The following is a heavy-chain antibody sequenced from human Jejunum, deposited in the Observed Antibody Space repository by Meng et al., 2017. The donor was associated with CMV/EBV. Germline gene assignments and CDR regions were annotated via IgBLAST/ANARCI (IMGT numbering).Heavy chain of an antibody. V-gene: IGHV3-23*03. J-gene: IGHJ4*02. CDR3: AKARQQFVWYFDP. CDR2: IYSGGGSL. CDR1: GFTFSTYA. D-gene: IGHD6-6*01. Sequence: SGFTFSTYAMSWVRQAPGKGLEWVSVIYSGGGSLYYEDSVKGRFTISRDNSKNSLFLDMNILRDEDTAVYYCAKARQQFVWYFDPWGQGTLVTVSS.